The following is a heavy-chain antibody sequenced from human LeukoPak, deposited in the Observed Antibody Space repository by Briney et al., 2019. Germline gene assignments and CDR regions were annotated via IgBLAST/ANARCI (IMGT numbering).Heavy chain of an antibody. Sequence: PGGSLRLSCAASGFTFSNYGMHWVRQAPGKGLELVAFIRNDGSNDYYPDSVKGRFTIFRDNSRNTLYLQMNSLRAEDTAFYYCAKGGSSSHNWFDPWGQGTRVTVSS. CDR1: GFTFSNYG. V-gene: IGHV3-30*02. J-gene: IGHJ5*02. CDR3: AKGGSSSHNWFDP. CDR2: IRNDGSND. D-gene: IGHD6-13*01.